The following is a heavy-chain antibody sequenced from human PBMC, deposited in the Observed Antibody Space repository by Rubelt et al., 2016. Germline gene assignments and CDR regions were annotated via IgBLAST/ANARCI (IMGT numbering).Heavy chain of an antibody. CDR1: GDSINNYY. V-gene: IGHV4-59*01. CDR2: ISNSGST. CDR3: ARGGDRDYGHY. Sequence: QVQLQESGPGLVKPSETLSLTCTVSGDSINNYYWSWIRQPPGKGLEWIGYISNSGSTSYNPSLKSRVTISLDTSKNQFSLKLSSVTAADTAIYYCARGGDRDYGHYWGQGTLVTVSS. J-gene: IGHJ4*02. D-gene: IGHD4-17*01.